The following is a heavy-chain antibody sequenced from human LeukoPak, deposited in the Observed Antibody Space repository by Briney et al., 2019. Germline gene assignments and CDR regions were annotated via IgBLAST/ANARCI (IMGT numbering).Heavy chain of an antibody. D-gene: IGHD3-10*01. CDR3: ARVKNPPEVWFVTYSNWFDP. CDR2: MNPNSGNT. V-gene: IGHV1-8*01. J-gene: IGHJ5*02. Sequence: ASVKVSCNASGYTFTSYDINWVRQATGQGLEWMGWMNPNSGNTGYAQKFQGRVTMTRNTSISTAYMELSSLRSEDTAVYYCARVKNPPEVWFVTYSNWFDPWGQGTLVTVSS. CDR1: GYTFTSYD.